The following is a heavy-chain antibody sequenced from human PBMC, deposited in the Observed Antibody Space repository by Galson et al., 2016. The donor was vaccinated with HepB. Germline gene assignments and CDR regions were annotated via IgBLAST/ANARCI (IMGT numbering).Heavy chain of an antibody. Sequence: SLRLSCAASGFMFSDYNLYWVRQAPGKGLEWMAVISNDGSNKYYADSVKGHFTISRDNSKNTLYLQVNSLRAEDTAVYYCARDGTEKNGDYEPGGAGWIDTWGQATLVSDSS. CDR1: GFMFSDYN. J-gene: IGHJ5*02. CDR2: ISNDGSNK. CDR3: ARDGTEKNGDYEPGGAGWIDT. D-gene: IGHD4-17*01. V-gene: IGHV3-30*04.